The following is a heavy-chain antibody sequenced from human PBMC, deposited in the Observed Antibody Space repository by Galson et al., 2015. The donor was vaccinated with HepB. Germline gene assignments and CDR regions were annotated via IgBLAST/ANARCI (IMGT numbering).Heavy chain of an antibody. D-gene: IGHD2-2*01. CDR1: GFTFSVYS. J-gene: IGHJ4*02. V-gene: IGHV3-48*01. CDR3: ARRYCDTTRCTGHHPFDY. Sequence: SLRLSCAASGFTFSVYSMNWVRQAPGKGLEWVSYISRSSNTIAYADSVKGRFTISRDNARNSLYLQMNSLRTEDTAVYYCARRYCDTTRCTGHHPFDYWGQGTLVTVSS. CDR2: ISRSSNTI.